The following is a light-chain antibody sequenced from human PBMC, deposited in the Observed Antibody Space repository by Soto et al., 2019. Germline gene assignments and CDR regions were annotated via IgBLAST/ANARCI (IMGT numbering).Light chain of an antibody. CDR3: SSHTRRSTYV. V-gene: IGLV2-14*02. CDR2: EVN. J-gene: IGLJ1*01. Sequence: QSALTQPASMSGSPGQSITISCTGSSNDFGSRNFVSWYQQRPNKAPKLIIFEVNNRPSGVSNRFSGSKSGNTASLTISGLQAEDEADYYCSSHTRRSTYVFGTGTKLTVL. CDR1: SNDFGSRNF.